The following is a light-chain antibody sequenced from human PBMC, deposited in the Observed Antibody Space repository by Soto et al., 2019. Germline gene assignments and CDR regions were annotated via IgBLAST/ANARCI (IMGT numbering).Light chain of an antibody. J-gene: IGLJ2*01. CDR3: SSYTSSGTLVV. Sequence: QFVLTQPASVSGSPGQSITISCTGTSSDVGGYNYVSWYQQHPGKAPKLMIYDVSNRPSGVSNRFSGSKSGNTASLTISGLQAEDEADYYCSSYTSSGTLVVFGGGTKLTVL. CDR1: SSDVGGYNY. CDR2: DVS. V-gene: IGLV2-14*01.